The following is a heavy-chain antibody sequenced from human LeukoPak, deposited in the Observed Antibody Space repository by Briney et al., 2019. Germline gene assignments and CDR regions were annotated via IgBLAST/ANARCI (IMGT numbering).Heavy chain of an antibody. CDR3: AKVLGYYDSSGYYQEGGFDY. V-gene: IGHV3-43*02. CDR1: GFTFNDYA. CDR2: ISGDGGST. Sequence: GGSLRLSCAASGFTFNDYAMHWVRQAPGKGLEWVSLISGDGGSTYYADSVKGRFTISRNNSKNSLYLQMNSLRTEDTALYYCAKVLGYYDSSGYYQEGGFDYWGQGTLVTVSS. J-gene: IGHJ4*02. D-gene: IGHD3-22*01.